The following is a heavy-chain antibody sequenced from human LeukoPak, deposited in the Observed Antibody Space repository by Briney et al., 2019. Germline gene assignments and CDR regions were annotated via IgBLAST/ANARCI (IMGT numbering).Heavy chain of an antibody. J-gene: IGHJ4*02. V-gene: IGHV3-23*01. CDR2: ISGSGGST. Sequence: GGSLRLSCAASGFTFSSYAMSWVRQAPGKGLEWVSAISGSGGSTYYADSVKGRFTISRDNSKNTLYLQMNSLRAEDTAVYYCAKRQYSGGSCYSDYWGQGTLVTVSS. D-gene: IGHD2-15*01. CDR1: GFTFSSYA. CDR3: AKRQYSGGSCYSDY.